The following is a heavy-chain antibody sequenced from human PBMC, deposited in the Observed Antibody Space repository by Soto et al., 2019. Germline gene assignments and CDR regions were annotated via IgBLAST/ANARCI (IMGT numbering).Heavy chain of an antibody. J-gene: IGHJ4*02. D-gene: IGHD6-13*01. V-gene: IGHV3-15*01. Sequence: EVQLVESGGGLVKPGGSLRLSCAASGFTFSTAWMSWVRQAPGKGLEWVGRIKSKTDGGTTDYAAPVKGRFTISRDDSKNTLYLQMNSLKTEDTAVYYCTTGVSVWYSSSWYGGDYWGQGTLVTVSS. CDR1: GFTFSTAW. CDR3: TTGVSVWYSSSWYGGDY. CDR2: IKSKTDGGTT.